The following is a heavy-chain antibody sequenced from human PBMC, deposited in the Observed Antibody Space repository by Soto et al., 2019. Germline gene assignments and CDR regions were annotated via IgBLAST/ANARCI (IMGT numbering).Heavy chain of an antibody. Sequence: PSETLSLTCTVSGGSVSNSNYYWVWIRQSPGKVLEWIGSVYYRGISYSKSSVKSRVTISVDTSKNQFSLNLNSVTASDTAVYYCVSQRTSVLTQAYFDYWGPGALVTVSS. CDR3: VSQRTSVLTQAYFDY. CDR1: GGSVSNSNYY. V-gene: IGHV4-39*01. J-gene: IGHJ4*02. D-gene: IGHD2-8*01. CDR2: VYYRGIS.